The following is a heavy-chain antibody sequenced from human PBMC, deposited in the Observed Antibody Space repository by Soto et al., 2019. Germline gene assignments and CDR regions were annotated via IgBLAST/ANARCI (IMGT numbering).Heavy chain of an antibody. J-gene: IGHJ4*02. CDR3: ARDGPESGDYVWGSYRNDYFDY. CDR1: GGSISSGGYY. V-gene: IGHV4-31*03. D-gene: IGHD3-16*02. CDR2: IYYSGST. Sequence: SETLSLTCTVSGGSISSGGYYWSWIRQHPGKGLEWIGYIYYSGSTYYNPSLKSRVTISVDTSKNQFSLKLSSVTAADTAVYYCARDGPESGDYVWGSYRNDYFDYWGQGTLVTVSS.